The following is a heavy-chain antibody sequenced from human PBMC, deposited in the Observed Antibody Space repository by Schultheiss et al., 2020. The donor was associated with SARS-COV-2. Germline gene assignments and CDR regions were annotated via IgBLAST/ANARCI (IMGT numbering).Heavy chain of an antibody. D-gene: IGHD5-12*01. J-gene: IGHJ6*02. CDR3: ARVRGYAYYYYYGMDV. Sequence: SETLSLTCTVSGGSISSGDYYWSWIRQPPGKGLEWIGYIYYSGSTYYNPSLKSRVTISVDTSKNQFSLKLSSVTAADTAVYYCARVRGYAYYYYYGMDVWGQGTTVTVSS. CDR1: GGSISSGDYY. V-gene: IGHV4-30-4*01. CDR2: IYYSGST.